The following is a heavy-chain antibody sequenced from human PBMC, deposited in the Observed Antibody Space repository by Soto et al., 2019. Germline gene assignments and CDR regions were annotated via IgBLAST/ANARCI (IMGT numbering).Heavy chain of an antibody. V-gene: IGHV3-7*03. D-gene: IGHD3-16*01. CDR3: ARGLYSRGY. CDR2: IKYDGSEK. J-gene: IGHJ4*02. CDR1: GFTFSSNW. Sequence: EVQLVESGGGLVQPGGSLQLSCVVSGFTFSSNWMSWVRQAPGKGLEWLANIKYDGSEKHYGDSVKGRFAISRDNAKNSLYLQMNGLRVDDTAVYYCARGLYSRGYWGQGTLVTVSS.